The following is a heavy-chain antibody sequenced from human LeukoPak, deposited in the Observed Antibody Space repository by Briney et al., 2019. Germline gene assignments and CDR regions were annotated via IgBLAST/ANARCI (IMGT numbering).Heavy chain of an antibody. CDR3: AKGRAGNYYYDSSDY. J-gene: IGHJ4*02. D-gene: IGHD3-22*01. V-gene: IGHV3-23*01. CDR1: GGSISSSY. Sequence: PSETLSLTCTVSGGSISSSYWSWIRQPPGKGLEWVSAISGSGSSTYYAASVKGRFTISRDNSKNTLYLQMNSLRAEDTAVYYCAKGRAGNYYYDSSDYWGQGTLVTVSS. CDR2: ISGSGSST.